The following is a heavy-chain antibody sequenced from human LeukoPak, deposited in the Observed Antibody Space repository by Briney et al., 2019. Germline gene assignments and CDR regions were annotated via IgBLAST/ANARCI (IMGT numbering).Heavy chain of an antibody. CDR2: IRYDGNNK. CDR1: GFIFNKYG. D-gene: IGHD3-16*01. CDR3: AKVSLFMINDAFDV. V-gene: IGHV3-30*02. Sequence: GGSLRLSCAVSGFIFNKYGMHWVRQAPGKGLEWVAFIRYDGNNKNYADSVKGRFTISRDNSRNTLYLQLNSLRAEDTAVYYCAKVSLFMINDAFDVWGQGIVFTVSS. J-gene: IGHJ3*01.